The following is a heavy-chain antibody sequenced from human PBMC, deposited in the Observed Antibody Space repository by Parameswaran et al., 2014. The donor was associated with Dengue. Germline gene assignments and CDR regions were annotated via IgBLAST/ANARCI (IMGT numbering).Heavy chain of an antibody. D-gene: IGHD2-21*01. Sequence: SNARWIGQPPGKGVEWVSAISGSGGSTYYADSVKGRFTISRDNSKNTLYLQMNSLRAEDTAVYYCAKGFTGRLGVRMLDYWGQGTLVTVSS. CDR1: SNA. V-gene: IGHV3-23*01. J-gene: IGHJ4*02. CDR3: AKGFTGRLGVRMLDY. CDR2: ISGSGGST.